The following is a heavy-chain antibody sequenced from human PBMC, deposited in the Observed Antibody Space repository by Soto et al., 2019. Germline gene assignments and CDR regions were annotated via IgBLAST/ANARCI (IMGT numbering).Heavy chain of an antibody. CDR3: ARGRVAAAGRWFDP. CDR1: GYTFTSYD. CDR2: MNPNSGNT. V-gene: IGHV1-8*01. Sequence: QVQLVQSGAEVKKPGASVKVSCKASGYTFTSYDINWVRQATGQGLEWMGWMNPNSGNTGYAQKVQGRVTMTRNTSISTGYMELSSLRSEDTAVYYCARGRVAAAGRWFDPWGQGTLVTVSS. J-gene: IGHJ5*02. D-gene: IGHD6-13*01.